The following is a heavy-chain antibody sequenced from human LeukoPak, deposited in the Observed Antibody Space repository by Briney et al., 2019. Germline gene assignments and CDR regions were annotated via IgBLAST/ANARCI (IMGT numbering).Heavy chain of an antibody. V-gene: IGHV4-59*08. Sequence: SETLSLTCTVSGGSINSYYWSWIRQPPGKGLEWIGYIYYSGSTNYNPSLKSRVTISVDTSKNQFSLKLSSVTTADTAVYYCARSPWSYSSSWYYFDYWGQGTLVTVSS. CDR3: ARSPWSYSSSWYYFDY. CDR2: IYYSGST. CDR1: GGSINSYY. J-gene: IGHJ4*02. D-gene: IGHD6-13*01.